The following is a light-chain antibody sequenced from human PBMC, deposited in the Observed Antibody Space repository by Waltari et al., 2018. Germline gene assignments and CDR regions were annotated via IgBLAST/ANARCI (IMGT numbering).Light chain of an antibody. Sequence: QSVVTQPPSASGTPGQRVTISCSGSSSNIGSNYVFWYQQFPGTAPRLLIYRNDQRPSGVPERFSGSKSGTSASLASNGLRSEDEADYYWAAWDGGLKVRLFGGGTKLTVL. CDR1: SSNIGSNY. J-gene: IGLJ3*02. CDR2: RND. CDR3: AAWDGGLKVRL. V-gene: IGLV1-47*01.